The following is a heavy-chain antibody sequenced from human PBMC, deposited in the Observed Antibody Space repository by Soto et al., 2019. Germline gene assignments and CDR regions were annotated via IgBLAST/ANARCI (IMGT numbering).Heavy chain of an antibody. CDR1: GFTFSSYG. CDR3: ARGQEGEGFDY. D-gene: IGHD3-16*01. V-gene: IGHV3-33*01. J-gene: IGHJ4*02. CDR2: IWYDGSNK. Sequence: QVQLVESGGGVVQPGRSLRLSCAASGFTFSSYGMHWVRQAPGKWLEWVAVIWYDGSNKYYADSVKGRFTISRDNSKNTLYLQMNSLRAEDTAVYYCARGQEGEGFDYWGQGTLVTVSS.